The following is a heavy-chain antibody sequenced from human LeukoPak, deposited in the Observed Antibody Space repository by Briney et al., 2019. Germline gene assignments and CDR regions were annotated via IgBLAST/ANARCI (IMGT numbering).Heavy chain of an antibody. CDR2: INPNSGGT. V-gene: IGHV1-2*02. J-gene: IGHJ4*02. CDR3: ARDHVRPGEWELPYYFDY. Sequence: GASVKVSCKASGYTFTGYYMHWVRQAPGQGLEWMGWINPNSGGTNYAQKFQGRVTMTRDTSISTAYMELSRLSSDDTAVYYCARDHVRPGEWELPYYFDYWGQGTLVTVSS. CDR1: GYTFTGYY. D-gene: IGHD1-26*01.